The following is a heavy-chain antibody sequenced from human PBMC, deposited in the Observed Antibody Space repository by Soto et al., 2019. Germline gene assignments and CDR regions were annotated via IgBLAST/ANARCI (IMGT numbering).Heavy chain of an antibody. CDR3: ARHLYYYDSSGCVDY. CDR1: GGSISSSSYY. CDR2: IYYSGST. D-gene: IGHD3-22*01. J-gene: IGHJ4*02. V-gene: IGHV4-39*01. Sequence: SETLSLTCTVSGGSISSSSYYWGWIRQPPGKGLEWIGSIYYSGSTYYNPSLKSRVTISVDTSKNQFSLKLSSVTAADTAVYYCARHLYYYDSSGCVDYWGQGTLVTVSS.